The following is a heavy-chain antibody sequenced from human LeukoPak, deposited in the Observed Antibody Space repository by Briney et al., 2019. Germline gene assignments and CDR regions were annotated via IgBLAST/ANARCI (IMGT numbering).Heavy chain of an antibody. CDR1: GGSITSYY. Sequence: PSETLSLTCTVSGGSITSYYWSWIRQPPGKGLECIGYIYYSGSTNYNPSLKSRVTISVDTSKNQFSLKLSSVTAADTAVYYCASTYCSGGSCYWALDYWGQGTLVTVSS. V-gene: IGHV4-59*08. J-gene: IGHJ4*02. CDR2: IYYSGST. CDR3: ASTYCSGGSCYWALDY. D-gene: IGHD2-15*01.